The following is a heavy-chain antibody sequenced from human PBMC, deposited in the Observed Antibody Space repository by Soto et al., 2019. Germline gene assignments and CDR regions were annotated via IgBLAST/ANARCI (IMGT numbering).Heavy chain of an antibody. J-gene: IGHJ5*02. CDR3: AKVGYCTNGVCP. CDR2: ISGSGGST. V-gene: IGHV3-23*01. Sequence: GGSLRLSCASSGFTFSSYAMSWVRQAPGKGLEWVSAISGSGGSTYYADSVKGRFTISRDNSKNTLYLQMNSLRAEDTAVYYCAKVGYCTNGVCPWGQGTLVTVSS. CDR1: GFTFSSYA. D-gene: IGHD2-8*01.